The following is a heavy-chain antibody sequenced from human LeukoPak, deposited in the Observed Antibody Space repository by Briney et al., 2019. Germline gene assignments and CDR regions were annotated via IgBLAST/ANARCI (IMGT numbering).Heavy chain of an antibody. V-gene: IGHV3-9*01. CDR2: ISWNSGSI. J-gene: IGHJ4*02. CDR1: GFTFDDYA. CDR3: ARRRSQGITMIVVVSGYYFDY. D-gene: IGHD3-22*01. Sequence: GGSLRLSCAASGFTFDDYAMHWVRQAPGKGLEWVSGISWNSGSIGYADSVKGRFTISRGNAKNSLYLQMNSLRAEDTAVYYCARRRSQGITMIVVVSGYYFDYWGQGTLVTVSS.